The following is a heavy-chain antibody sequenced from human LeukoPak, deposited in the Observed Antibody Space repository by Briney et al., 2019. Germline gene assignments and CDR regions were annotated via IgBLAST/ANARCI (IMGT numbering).Heavy chain of an antibody. D-gene: IGHD2-21*02. V-gene: IGHV4-59*12. CDR1: GGSISSYY. CDR3: ARDRSVVVTAIFDY. Sequence: SETLSLTCTVSGGSISSYYWSWIRQPPGKGLEWIGYIHYSGSTNYNPSLKRRVTISVDTSKNQFSLKLSSVTAADTAVYYCARDRSVVVTAIFDYWGQGTLVTVSS. J-gene: IGHJ4*02. CDR2: IHYSGST.